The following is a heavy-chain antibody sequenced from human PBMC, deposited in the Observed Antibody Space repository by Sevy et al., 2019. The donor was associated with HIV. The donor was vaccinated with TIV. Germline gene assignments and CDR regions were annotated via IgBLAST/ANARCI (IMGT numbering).Heavy chain of an antibody. V-gene: IGHV1-24*01. CDR3: ARYLGIYFDC. CDR2: FDSDDGET. J-gene: IGHJ4*02. D-gene: IGHD7-27*01. CDR1: GYTVTELS. Sequence: ASVKVSCKVSGYTVTELSMHWVRQAPGKGLEWMGGFDSDDGETIYAQKFQGRVTMTEDTSTDTAYMELSSLRSEDTAVYYCARYLGIYFDCWDQGTMVTVSS.